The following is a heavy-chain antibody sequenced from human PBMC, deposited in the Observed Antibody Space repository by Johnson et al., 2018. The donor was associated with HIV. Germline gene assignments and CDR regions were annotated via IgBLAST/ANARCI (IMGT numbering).Heavy chain of an antibody. CDR1: GFTFSSYD. CDR3: ARDGSGSYAFDI. V-gene: IGHV3-13*01. D-gene: IGHD1-26*01. Sequence: VQLVESGGGLVQPGGSLRLSCAASGFTFSSYDIHWVRQGTGKGLEWVSAIGTAGDTYYAGSVKGRFTIPRENAKNSLYLQMNSLRAEDTALYYCARDGSGSYAFDIWGQGTMVTVSS. J-gene: IGHJ3*02. CDR2: IGTAGDT.